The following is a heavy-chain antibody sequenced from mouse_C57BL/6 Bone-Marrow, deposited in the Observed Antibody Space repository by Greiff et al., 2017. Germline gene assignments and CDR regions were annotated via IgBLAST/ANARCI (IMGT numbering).Heavy chain of an antibody. CDR1: GYSFTGYY. CDR3: ARDSNYVGFAY. D-gene: IGHD2-5*01. V-gene: IGHV1-42*01. Sequence: EVQLKQSGPELVKPGASVKISCKASGYSFTGYYMNWVKQSPEKSLEWIGEINPSTGGTTYNQKFKAKATLTVDKSSSTAYMQLKSLTSEDSAVYYCARDSNYVGFAYWGQGTLVTVSA. J-gene: IGHJ3*01. CDR2: INPSTGGT.